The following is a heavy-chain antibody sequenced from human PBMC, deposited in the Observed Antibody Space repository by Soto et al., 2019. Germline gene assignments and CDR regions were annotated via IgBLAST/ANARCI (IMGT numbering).Heavy chain of an antibody. Sequence: GLEWMAGIIPIFGTANYAQKFQGRVTITADESTSTAYMELSSLRSEDTAVYYCARAISELAYCGGDCYAYYYYGMDVWGQGTTVTVSS. D-gene: IGHD2-21*02. J-gene: IGHJ6*02. CDR2: IIPIFGTA. CDR3: ARAISELAYCGGDCYAYYYYGMDV. V-gene: IGHV1-69*01.